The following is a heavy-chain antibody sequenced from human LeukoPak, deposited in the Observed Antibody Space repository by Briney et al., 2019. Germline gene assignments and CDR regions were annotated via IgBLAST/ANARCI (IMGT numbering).Heavy chain of an antibody. J-gene: IGHJ4*02. V-gene: IGHV3-48*03. CDR1: GFTFSSYE. CDR2: ISSSGSTI. D-gene: IGHD3-10*01. Sequence: GGSLRLSCAASGFTFSSYEMNWVRQAPGKGLEWVSYISSSGSTIYYADSVKGRFTISRDNSKNSLYLQMNSLRAEDTALYYCAKDISGYYGSGSLDYWGQGTLVTVSS. CDR3: AKDISGYYGSGSLDY.